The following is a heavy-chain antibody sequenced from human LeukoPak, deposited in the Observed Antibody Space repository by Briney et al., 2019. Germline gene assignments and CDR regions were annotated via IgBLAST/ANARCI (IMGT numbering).Heavy chain of an antibody. CDR2: ISYDGSNK. CDR3: ARDLARWLQAEYYFDY. V-gene: IGHV3-30*04. D-gene: IGHD5-24*01. CDR1: GFTFSSYA. Sequence: GGSLRLSCAASGFTFSSYAMHWVRQAPGKGLEWVAVISYDGSNKYYADSVKGRFTISRDNSKNTLYLQMNSLRAEDTAVYHCARDLARWLQAEYYFDYWGQGTLVTVSS. J-gene: IGHJ4*02.